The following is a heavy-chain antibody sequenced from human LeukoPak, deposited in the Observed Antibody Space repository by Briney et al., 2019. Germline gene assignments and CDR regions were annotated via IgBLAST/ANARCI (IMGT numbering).Heavy chain of an antibody. CDR2: INHSGST. D-gene: IGHD3-9*01. Sequence: ETLSLTCAVYGGSFSGYYWSWIRQPPGKGLEWIGEINHSGSTNYNPSLKSRVTISVDTSKNQFSLKLSSVTAADTAVYYCASSTWRYFDWLLNWGQGTLVTVSS. J-gene: IGHJ4*02. V-gene: IGHV4-34*01. CDR1: GGSFSGYY. CDR3: ASSTWRYFDWLLN.